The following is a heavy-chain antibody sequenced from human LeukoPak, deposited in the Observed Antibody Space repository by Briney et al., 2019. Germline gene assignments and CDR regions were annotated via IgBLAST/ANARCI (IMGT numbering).Heavy chain of an antibody. V-gene: IGHV6-1*01. CDR1: GDSVSSNSAA. J-gene: IGHJ6*02. Sequence: SQTLSLTCAISGDSVSSNSAAWNWIRQSPSRGLEWLGRTYYRSKWYNDYAVSVKSRITINPDTSKNQFSLQLISVTPEDTAVYYCARDISIAAAGPYYYYGMDVWGQGTTVTVSS. CDR3: ARDISIAAAGPYYYYGMDV. CDR2: TYYRSKWYN. D-gene: IGHD6-13*01.